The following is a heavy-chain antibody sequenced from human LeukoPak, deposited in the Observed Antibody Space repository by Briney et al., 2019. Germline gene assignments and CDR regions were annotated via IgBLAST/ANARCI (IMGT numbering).Heavy chain of an antibody. V-gene: IGHV1-24*01. CDR2: FDPEDGET. J-gene: IGHJ4*02. Sequence: ASVKVSCKVSGYTLTELSMHWVRQAPGKGLEWMGDFDPEDGETIYAQKFQGRVTMTEDTSTDTAYMELSSLRSEDTAVYYCATGDRYYYDSSGYSRWGQGTLVTVSS. CDR3: ATGDRYYYDSSGYSR. CDR1: GYTLTELS. D-gene: IGHD3-22*01.